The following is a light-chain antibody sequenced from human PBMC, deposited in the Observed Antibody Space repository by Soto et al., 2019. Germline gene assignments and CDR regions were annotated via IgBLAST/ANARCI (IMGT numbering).Light chain of an antibody. J-gene: IGKJ4*01. V-gene: IGKV3-15*01. CDR2: GAS. Sequence: EIVMTQSPATLSVSPGERATLCCRASQSFNTNVAWYQQEPGQAPRLLIYGASTRATGIPARFSGSGSGAEFTLTISSLQSEDFAVYYCQQYNNWPLTFGGGTKVDI. CDR1: QSFNTN. CDR3: QQYNNWPLT.